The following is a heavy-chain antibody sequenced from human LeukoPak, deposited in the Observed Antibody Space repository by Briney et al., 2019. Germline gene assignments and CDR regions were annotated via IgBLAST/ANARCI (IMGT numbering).Heavy chain of an antibody. Sequence: GGSLRLSCAASGFTFSTYWMTWVRQAPGKGLEWVGNVKQDGSENYYADSVKGRFTISRDNAKNSLYLQMNSLRAEDTALYYCARDRGSMVRGVILPTGYREENNWFDPWGQGTLVTVSS. CDR1: GFTFSTYW. V-gene: IGHV3-7*03. D-gene: IGHD3-10*01. CDR2: VKQDGSEN. J-gene: IGHJ5*02. CDR3: ARDRGSMVRGVILPTGYREENNWFDP.